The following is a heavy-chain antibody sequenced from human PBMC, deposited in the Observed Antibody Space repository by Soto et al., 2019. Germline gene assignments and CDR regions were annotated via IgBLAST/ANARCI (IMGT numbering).Heavy chain of an antibody. CDR2: ISSGSAYI. CDR3: ARDQGGSYDSWFDP. Sequence: EVQVVESGGGLVKPGGSLRLSCTFTFSMYSMNWVRQAPGKGLEWDASISSGSAYIKYAESVKGRFTISRDNAKNSLHLQMNSLRAEDTAIYHCARDQGGSYDSWFDPWGQGTLVTVSS. J-gene: IGHJ5*02. D-gene: IGHD1-26*01. CDR1: FTFSMYS. V-gene: IGHV3-21*06.